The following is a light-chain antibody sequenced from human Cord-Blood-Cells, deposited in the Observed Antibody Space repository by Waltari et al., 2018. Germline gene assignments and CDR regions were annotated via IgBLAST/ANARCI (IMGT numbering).Light chain of an antibody. V-gene: IGKV1-33*01. CDR1: QDISNY. J-gene: IGKJ4*01. CDR2: DAS. Sequence: DIQMTQSPSSLSASVGDRVTITCHASQDISNYLNCYQQKPGKAPKLLIYDASNLETGVPSRFSGSGSGTDFTFTISSLQPEDIATYYCQQYDNLPLTFGGGTKVEIK. CDR3: QQYDNLPLT.